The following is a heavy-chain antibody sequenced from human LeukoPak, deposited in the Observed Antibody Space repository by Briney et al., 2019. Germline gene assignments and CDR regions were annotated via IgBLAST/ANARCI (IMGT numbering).Heavy chain of an antibody. J-gene: IGHJ4*02. Sequence: SETLSLTCTVSGASVGSAGYYWSWIRQPAGKALEWIGRIYASGSTNYNPSLKSRVTMSVDTSKNQFSLKLSSVTAADTAVYFCARSQDYNTAMVTYFDYWGQGTLVTVSS. CDR2: IYASGST. CDR3: ARSQDYNTAMVTYFDY. D-gene: IGHD5-18*01. V-gene: IGHV4-61*02. CDR1: GASVGSAGYY.